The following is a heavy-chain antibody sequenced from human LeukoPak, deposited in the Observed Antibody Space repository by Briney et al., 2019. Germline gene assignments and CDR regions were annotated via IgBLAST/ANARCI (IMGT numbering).Heavy chain of an antibody. Sequence: ASVKVSCKASGYTFTGYGISWVRQAPGQGLEWMGGIIPIFGTANYAQKLQGRVTITADESTSTAYMELSSLRSEDTAVYYCARNPGGDCYYCYYYWGQGTLVTVSS. J-gene: IGHJ4*02. V-gene: IGHV1-69*13. CDR3: ARNPGGDCYYCYYY. CDR2: IIPIFGTA. D-gene: IGHD2-21*02. CDR1: GYTFTGYG.